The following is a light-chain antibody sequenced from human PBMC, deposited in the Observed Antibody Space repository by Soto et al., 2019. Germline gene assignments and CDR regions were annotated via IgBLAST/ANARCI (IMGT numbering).Light chain of an antibody. CDR2: AAS. CDR3: QQYNASPLT. CDR1: QSLNTNS. Sequence: EIVLTQSPGALSLSPLERATLSCRASQSLNTNSLAWYQQKPGQTPRLLIYAASTRDTDIPDGFIGSGSGTDFALTITRLEPEDFALYYCQQYNASPLTFGPGTKVDIK. J-gene: IGKJ3*01. V-gene: IGKV3-20*01.